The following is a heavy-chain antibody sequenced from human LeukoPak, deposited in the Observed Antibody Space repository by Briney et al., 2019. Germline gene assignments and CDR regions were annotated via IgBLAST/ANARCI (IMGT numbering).Heavy chain of an antibody. CDR2: IRYDGSNK. D-gene: IGHD3-10*01. V-gene: IGHV3-30*02. J-gene: IGHJ1*01. CDR3: AREGVTMVRGVIITIVPSFQH. Sequence: GGSLRLSCAASGFTFSSYGMHWVRQAPGKGLEWVAFIRYDGSNKYYADSVKGRFTISRDNSRDTLYLQMISLRAEDTAVYYCAREGVTMVRGVIITIVPSFQHWGQGTLVTVSS. CDR1: GFTFSSYG.